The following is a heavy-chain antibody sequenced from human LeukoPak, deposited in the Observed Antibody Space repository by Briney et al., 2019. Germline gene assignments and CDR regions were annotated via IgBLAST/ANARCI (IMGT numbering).Heavy chain of an antibody. Sequence: SETLSLTCAVYGGSFSGYYWSWIRQPPGKGLEWIGEINHSGSTNYNPSLKSRVTISVDTSKNQFSLKLSSVTAADTAAYYCALTYYDFWSGYYPAYFDYWGQGTLVTVSS. V-gene: IGHV4-34*01. D-gene: IGHD3-3*01. J-gene: IGHJ4*02. CDR1: GGSFSGYY. CDR3: ALTYYDFWSGYYPAYFDY. CDR2: INHSGST.